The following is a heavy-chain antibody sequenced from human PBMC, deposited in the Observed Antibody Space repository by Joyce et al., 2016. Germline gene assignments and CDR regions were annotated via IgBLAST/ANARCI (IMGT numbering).Heavy chain of an antibody. D-gene: IGHD5-18*01. J-gene: IGHJ2*01. Sequence: QVQLQESGPGLVKPSETLSLTCGVSGFSFDLHSFWGWIRQPPGKGREWIGNVYSHGITHYSPSLKSRVTISMDTSKNQFSLNLNSLTAADTAVYFCSRRPYNVHTPLGSDWYFDLGGRGTLVTVSS. CDR1: GFSFDLHSF. CDR2: VYSHGIT. CDR3: SRRPYNVHTPLGSDWYFDL. V-gene: IGHV4-38-2*01.